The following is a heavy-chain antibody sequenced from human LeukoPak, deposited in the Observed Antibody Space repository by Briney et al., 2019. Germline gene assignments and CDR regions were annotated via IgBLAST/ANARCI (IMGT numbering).Heavy chain of an antibody. J-gene: IGHJ4*02. CDR2: ISSSSSYI. Sequence: PGGSLRLSCAASGFTFSSYSMNLVRQAPGKGLEWVSSISSSSSYIYYADSVKGRFTISRDNAKNSLYLQMNSLRAEDAAVYYCARLSLTVTTPMQNWGQGTLVTVSS. CDR3: ARLSLTVTTPMQN. D-gene: IGHD4-17*01. CDR1: GFTFSSYS. V-gene: IGHV3-21*01.